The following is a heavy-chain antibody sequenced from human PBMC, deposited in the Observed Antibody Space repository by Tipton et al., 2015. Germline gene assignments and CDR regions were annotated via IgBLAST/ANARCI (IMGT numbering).Heavy chain of an antibody. Sequence: TLSLTCTVSGGSISSGGYYWSWIRQHPGKGLEWIGYTFSGGSTNYNPSLKSRVTISLDTSKNQFSLNLNSVTAADTAVYYCTKFNCGGDCYSYRGWFDPWGQGTLVTVSS. CDR1: GGSISSGGYY. D-gene: IGHD2-21*02. CDR2: TFSGGST. V-gene: IGHV4-61*08. CDR3: TKFNCGGDCYSYRGWFDP. J-gene: IGHJ5*02.